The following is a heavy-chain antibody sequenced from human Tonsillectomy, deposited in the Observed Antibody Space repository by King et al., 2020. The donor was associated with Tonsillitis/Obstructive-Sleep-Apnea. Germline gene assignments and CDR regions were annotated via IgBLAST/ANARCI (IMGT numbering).Heavy chain of an antibody. D-gene: IGHD6-6*01. Sequence: VQLVESGGGLVQPGRSLRLSCAASGFMFDDYAMHWVRQAPGKGLEWVSSISWNSGSIGYADSVKGRFTISRDNANNAKNSLYLQMNSLRTEDTALYYCAKAASSSWSGSPHSFDIWGQGTMVTVSS. J-gene: IGHJ3*02. CDR2: ISWNSGSI. CDR3: AKAASSSWSGSPHSFDI. V-gene: IGHV3-9*01. CDR1: GFMFDDYA.